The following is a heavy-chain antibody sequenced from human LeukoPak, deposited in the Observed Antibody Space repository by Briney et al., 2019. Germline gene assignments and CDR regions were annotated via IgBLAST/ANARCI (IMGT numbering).Heavy chain of an antibody. D-gene: IGHD1-26*01. Sequence: PGGSLRLSCSASGFTFSTFPMHWVRQAPGKGLEYVSSITSNGDTTYYADSVKGRFTISRDNSKNTLYLQVSSLRTEDTAVYYCVKDGLYSGSPPFDYWGQGTLVTVSS. CDR1: GFTFSTFP. CDR2: ITSNGDTT. CDR3: VKDGLYSGSPPFDY. J-gene: IGHJ4*02. V-gene: IGHV3-64D*09.